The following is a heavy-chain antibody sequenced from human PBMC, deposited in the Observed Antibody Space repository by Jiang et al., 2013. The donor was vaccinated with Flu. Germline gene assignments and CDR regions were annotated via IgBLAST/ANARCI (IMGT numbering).Heavy chain of an antibody. J-gene: IGHJ4*02. Sequence: YWIGWVRQMPGKGLEWMGIIYPGDSDTRYSPSFQGQVTISADKSISTAYLQWSSLKASDTAMYYCASWAYCGGDCYSHPYGYWGQGTLVTVSS. CDR2: IYPGDSDT. D-gene: IGHD2-21*02. V-gene: IGHV5-51*01. CDR1: YW. CDR3: ASWAYCGGDCYSHPYGY.